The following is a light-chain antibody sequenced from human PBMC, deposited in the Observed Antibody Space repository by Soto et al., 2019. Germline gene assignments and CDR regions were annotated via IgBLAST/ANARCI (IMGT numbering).Light chain of an antibody. J-gene: IGLJ3*02. CDR1: STDIGTYSR. CDR3: SSYTSSSTLWV. V-gene: IGLV2-14*02. CDR2: EVS. Sequence: QSALTQPASVSGSPGQSITISCTGTSTDIGTYSRVSWYLQYPGKAPKLMIYEVSNRPSGVSNRFSGSKSGNTASLTISGLQAEDEADYYCSSYTSSSTLWVFGGGTKLTVL.